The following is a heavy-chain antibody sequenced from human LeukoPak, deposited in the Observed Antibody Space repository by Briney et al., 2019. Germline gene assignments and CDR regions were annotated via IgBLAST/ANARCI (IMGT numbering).Heavy chain of an antibody. Sequence: SETLSLTCAVSGGSISSGGYSWSWIRQPPGKGLEWIGEINHSGSTNYNPSLKSRVTISVDTSKNQFSLKLSSVTAADTAVYYCATRLTIVGALPHYYYYGMDVWGQGTTVTVSS. CDR1: GGSISSGGYS. J-gene: IGHJ6*02. CDR3: ATRLTIVGALPHYYYYGMDV. V-gene: IGHV4-34*01. D-gene: IGHD1-26*01. CDR2: INHSGST.